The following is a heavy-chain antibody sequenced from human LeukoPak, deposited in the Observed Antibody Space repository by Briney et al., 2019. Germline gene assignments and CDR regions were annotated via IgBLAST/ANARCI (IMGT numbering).Heavy chain of an antibody. Sequence: ASVKVSCKASGYTFTGYYMHWVRQAPGQGLEWMGWINPNSGGTNYAQKFQGWVTMTRDTSISTAYMELSRLRSDDTAVYYCARGDPGLALLDDAFDVWGQGTVVIVSS. D-gene: IGHD3-16*01. CDR2: INPNSGGT. CDR3: ARGDPGLALLDDAFDV. V-gene: IGHV1-2*04. J-gene: IGHJ3*01. CDR1: GYTFTGYY.